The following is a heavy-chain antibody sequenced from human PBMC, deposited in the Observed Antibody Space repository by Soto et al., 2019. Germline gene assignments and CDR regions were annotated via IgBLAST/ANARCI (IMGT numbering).Heavy chain of an antibody. CDR3: ARGGSLWFGELSAYYYGMDV. V-gene: IGHV1-2*04. CDR2: INPNSGGT. CDR1: GYTFTGYY. J-gene: IGHJ6*02. Sequence: QVQLVQSGAEVKKPGASVKVSCKASGYTFTGYYMHWVRQAPGQGLEWMGWINPNSGGTNYAQKFQPCVTMTRDMTISTAYMEGGRLSDDDSAVYYCARGGSLWFGELSAYYYGMDVWGQGATVTVSS. D-gene: IGHD3-10*01.